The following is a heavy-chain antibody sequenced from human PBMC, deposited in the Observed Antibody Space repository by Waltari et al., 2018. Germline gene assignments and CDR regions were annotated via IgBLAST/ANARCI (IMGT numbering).Heavy chain of an antibody. J-gene: IGHJ6*02. D-gene: IGHD3-10*01. Sequence: EEQLLESGGGLVQPGDSLRLSCAASGFRFSNYWMNWVRQAPGKGLVWVERISNDERSITYADSVKGRFTISRDNAKNTLYLQMKRLRAEDTALYYCVRLAQRTYRSPVPGRHYYYGMDVWGQGTTVTVSS. CDR2: ISNDERSI. V-gene: IGHV3-74*03. CDR1: GFRFSNYW. CDR3: VRLAQRTYRSPVPGRHYYYGMDV.